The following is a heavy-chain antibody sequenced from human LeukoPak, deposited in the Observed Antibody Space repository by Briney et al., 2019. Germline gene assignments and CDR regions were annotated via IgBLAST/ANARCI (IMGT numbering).Heavy chain of an antibody. CDR3: AKQPYSSSWYFDY. J-gene: IGHJ4*02. CDR1: GFTFSSYA. V-gene: IGHV3-23*01. CDR2: ISGSGGST. D-gene: IGHD6-13*01. Sequence: GGSLRLSCAASGFTFSSYAMSWVRQAPGKGLELVSAISGSGGSTYYADSVKGRFTISRDNSKNTLYLQMNSLRAEDTAVYYCAKQPYSSSWYFDYWGQGTLVTVSS.